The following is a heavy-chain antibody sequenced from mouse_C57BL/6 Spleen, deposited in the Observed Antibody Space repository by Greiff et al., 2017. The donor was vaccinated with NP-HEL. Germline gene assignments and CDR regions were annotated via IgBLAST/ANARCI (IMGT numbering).Heavy chain of an antibody. CDR2: IYPGDGDT. V-gene: IGHV1-82*01. D-gene: IGHD3-2*02. J-gene: IGHJ2*01. CDR3: ARNRDSSGYVLYFDY. CDR1: GYAFSSSW. Sequence: QVQLQQSGPELVKPGASVKISCKASGYAFSSSWMNWVKQRPGKGLEWIGRIYPGDGDTNYNGKFKGKATLTADKSSSTAYMQLSSLTSEDSAVYFCARNRDSSGYVLYFDYWGQGTTLTVSS.